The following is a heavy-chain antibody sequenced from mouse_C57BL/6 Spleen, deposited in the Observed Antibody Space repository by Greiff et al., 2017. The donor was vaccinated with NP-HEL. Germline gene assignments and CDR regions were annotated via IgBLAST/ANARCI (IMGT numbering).Heavy chain of an antibody. D-gene: IGHD3-1*01. CDR1: GYSITSGYD. J-gene: IGHJ2*01. Sequence: EVQLVESGPGMVKPSQSLSLTCTVTGYSITSGYDWHWIRHFPGNKLEWMGYISYSGSTNYNPSLKSRISITHDTSKNHFFLKLNSVTTEDTATYYCARGGHHFFDYWGQGTTLTVSS. V-gene: IGHV3-1*01. CDR3: ARGGHHFFDY. CDR2: ISYSGST.